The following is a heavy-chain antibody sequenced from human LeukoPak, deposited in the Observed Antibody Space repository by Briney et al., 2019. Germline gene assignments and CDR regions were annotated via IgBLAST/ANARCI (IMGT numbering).Heavy chain of an antibody. J-gene: IGHJ4*02. D-gene: IGHD5-24*01. CDR2: IYTSGST. Sequence: SETLSLTCTVSGGSISSGSYYWRWIRQPAGKGLEWIGRIYTSGSTNYNPSLKSRVTISVDTSKNQFSLKLSSVTAADTAVYYCAADGYNFFDYWGQGTLVTVSS. CDR1: GGSISSGSYY. V-gene: IGHV4-61*02. CDR3: AADGYNFFDY.